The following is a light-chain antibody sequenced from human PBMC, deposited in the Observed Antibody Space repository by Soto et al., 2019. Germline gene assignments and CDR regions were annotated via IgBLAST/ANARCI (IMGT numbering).Light chain of an antibody. V-gene: IGLV2-14*01. CDR1: SSDVGGYNY. CDR2: DVS. J-gene: IGLJ2*01. CDR3: SSYTRSSTVV. Sequence: QSALTQPASVSGSPGQSITISCTGTSSDVGGYNYVSWYQQHPGKAPKLMIYDVSNRPSGVSNRFSGSKSGNTASLTISGVQAEDEADYYCSSYTRSSTVVFGGGTQLTVL.